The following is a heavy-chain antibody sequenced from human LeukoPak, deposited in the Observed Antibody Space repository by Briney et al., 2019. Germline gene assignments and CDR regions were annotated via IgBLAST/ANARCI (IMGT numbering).Heavy chain of an antibody. CDR1: GYTFTGYY. Sequence: ASVKVSCKASGYTFTGYYMHWVRQVPGQGLEWMGWINPNSGGTNYAQKFQGRVTMTRDTSISTAYMELSRLRSDDTAVYYCARDMVRGYYYYGMDVWGQGTTVTVSS. D-gene: IGHD3-10*01. CDR3: ARDMVRGYYYYGMDV. CDR2: INPNSGGT. J-gene: IGHJ6*02. V-gene: IGHV1-2*02.